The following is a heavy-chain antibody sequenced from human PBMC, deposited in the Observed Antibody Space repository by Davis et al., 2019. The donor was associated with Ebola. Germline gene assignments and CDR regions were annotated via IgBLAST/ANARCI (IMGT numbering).Heavy chain of an antibody. J-gene: IGHJ4*02. CDR3: ARDQEQWLLDY. CDR1: GFTFSSYG. Sequence: PGGSLRLSCAAPGFTFSSYGMHGVRQAPGKGLEWVAVIWFDGSNKYYSDSVKGRFTMSRDNSKNTLYLQMDSLRPEDTAVYYCARDQEQWLLDYWGQGTLVTVSS. CDR2: IWFDGSNK. D-gene: IGHD6-19*01. V-gene: IGHV3-33*01.